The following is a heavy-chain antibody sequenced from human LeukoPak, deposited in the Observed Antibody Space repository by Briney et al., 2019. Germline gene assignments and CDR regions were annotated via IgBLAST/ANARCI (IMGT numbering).Heavy chain of an antibody. CDR1: GFTFSNYA. Sequence: PGGSLRLSCAASGFTFSNYAMSWVRQVPGKGLEWVSGISGSGDSTYYGDSVKGRFTISRDNSKNTLYLQMNSLRAEDTAVYYCAKEKQRNFDYWGQGTLVTVSS. CDR2: ISGSGDST. CDR3: AKEKQRNFDY. V-gene: IGHV3-23*01. J-gene: IGHJ4*02.